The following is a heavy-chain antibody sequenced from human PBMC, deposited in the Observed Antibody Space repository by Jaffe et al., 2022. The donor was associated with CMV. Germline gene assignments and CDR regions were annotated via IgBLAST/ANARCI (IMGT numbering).Heavy chain of an antibody. CDR2: IYYSGST. Sequence: QVQLQESGPGLVKPSQTLSLTCTVSGGSISSGGYYWSWIRQHPGKGLEWIGYIYYSGSTYYNPSLKSRVTISVDTSKNQFSLKLSSVTAADTAVYYCARDFGHTDTASDAFDIWGQGTMVTVSS. J-gene: IGHJ3*02. CDR1: GGSISSGGYY. V-gene: IGHV4-31*03. D-gene: IGHD5-18*01. CDR3: ARDFGHTDTASDAFDI.